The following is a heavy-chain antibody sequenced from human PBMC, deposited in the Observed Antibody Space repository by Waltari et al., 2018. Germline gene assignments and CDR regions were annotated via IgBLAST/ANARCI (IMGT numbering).Heavy chain of an antibody. CDR3: ARAGGDCDY. CDR2: INPDGSRE. D-gene: IGHD2-21*01. CDR1: GFSLSAYW. V-gene: IGHV3-7*01. Sequence: EVQLMESGGGLVQPGGSLRLSCAASGFSLSAYWMNWVRQAPGKVLEWVANINPDGSRELYVDSVKGRFTISRDNAKNSLFLQMNSLRAEDTAVYYCARAGGDCDYWGQGTLVTVSS. J-gene: IGHJ4*02.